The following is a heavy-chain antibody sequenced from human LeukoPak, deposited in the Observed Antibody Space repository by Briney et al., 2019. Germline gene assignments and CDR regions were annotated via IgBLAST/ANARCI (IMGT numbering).Heavy chain of an antibody. J-gene: IGHJ4*02. V-gene: IGHV1-69*04. D-gene: IGHD1-1*01. Sequence: ASVKVSCKASGGTFSSYAISWVRQAPGQGLEWMGRIIPILGIANYAQKFQGRVTITADKSTSTAYMELSSLRSEDTAVYYCATDTGAHHFFDYWGQGTLVTVSS. CDR2: IIPILGIA. CDR3: ATDTGAHHFFDY. CDR1: GGTFSSYA.